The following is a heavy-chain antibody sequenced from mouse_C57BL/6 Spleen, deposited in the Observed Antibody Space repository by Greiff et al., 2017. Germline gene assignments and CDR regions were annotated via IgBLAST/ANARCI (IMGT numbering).Heavy chain of an antibody. CDR2: ISYSGRT. V-gene: IGHV3-1*01. J-gene: IGHJ2*01. CDR3: ARDQGGYYFDY. Sequence: DVQLQESGPGMVKPSQSLSLTCTVTGYSITSGYDWHWIRHFPGNKLEWMGYISYSGRTNYNPSLKSRISITNDTSKSHFFLKLNSVTTEDTATYYCARDQGGYYFDYWGQGTTLTVSS. D-gene: IGHD3-2*02. CDR1: GYSITSGYD.